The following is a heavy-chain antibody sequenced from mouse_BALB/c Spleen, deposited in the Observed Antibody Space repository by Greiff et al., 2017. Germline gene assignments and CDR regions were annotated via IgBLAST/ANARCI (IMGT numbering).Heavy chain of an antibody. CDR3: ARDIRKAMDY. CDR2: IRNKANGYTT. J-gene: IGHJ4*01. CDR1: GFTFTDYY. V-gene: IGHV7-3*02. Sequence: EVQLVESGGGLVQPGGSLRLSCATSGFTFTDYYMSWVRQPPGKALEWLGFIRNKANGYTTEYSASVKGRFTISRDNSQSILYLQMNTLRAEDSATYYCARDIRKAMDYWGQGTSVTVSS.